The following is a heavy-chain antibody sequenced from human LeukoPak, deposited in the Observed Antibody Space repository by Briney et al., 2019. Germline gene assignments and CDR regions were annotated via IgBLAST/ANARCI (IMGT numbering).Heavy chain of an antibody. CDR3: AKGIQLWLLQGCFDY. CDR2: ISYDGSNK. CDR1: GFTFTNAW. D-gene: IGHD5-18*01. Sequence: GGSLRLSCVASGFTFTNAWMNWVRQAPGKGLEWVAVISYDGSNKYYADSVKGRFTISRDNSKNTLYLQMNSLRAEDTAVYYCAKGIQLWLLQGCFDYWGQGTLVTVSS. J-gene: IGHJ4*02. V-gene: IGHV3-30*18.